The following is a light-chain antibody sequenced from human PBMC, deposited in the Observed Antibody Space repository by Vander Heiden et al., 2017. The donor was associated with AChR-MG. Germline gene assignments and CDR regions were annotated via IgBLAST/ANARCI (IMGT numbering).Light chain of an antibody. CDR3: QQSYSTPYT. V-gene: IGKV1-39*01. Sequence: DIQMTQSPSSLYASGGDRVTITCRASQSISSYLNWYQQKPGKAPKLLIYAASSLQSGVPSRFSGSGSGTDFTLTISSLQPEDFATYYCQQSYSTPYTFGQGTKLEIK. J-gene: IGKJ2*01. CDR2: AAS. CDR1: QSISSY.